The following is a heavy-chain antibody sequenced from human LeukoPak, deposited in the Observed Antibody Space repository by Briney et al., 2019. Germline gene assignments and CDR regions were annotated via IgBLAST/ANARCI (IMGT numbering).Heavy chain of an antibody. V-gene: IGHV3-48*04. Sequence: GGSLRLSCAASGFTFSSYSMNWVRQAPGKGLEWVSYISSSSSTIYYADSVKGRFTISRDNAKNSLYLQMNSLRAEDTAVYYCARRRYNWNDSSRPFDYWGQGTLVTVSS. D-gene: IGHD1-20*01. CDR2: ISSSSSTI. CDR1: GFTFSSYS. CDR3: ARRRYNWNDSSRPFDY. J-gene: IGHJ4*02.